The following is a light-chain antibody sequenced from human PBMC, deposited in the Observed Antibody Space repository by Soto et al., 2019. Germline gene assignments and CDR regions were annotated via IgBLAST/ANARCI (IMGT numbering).Light chain of an antibody. CDR1: QSISSY. CDR2: AAY. Sequence: DIQMTQSPSSLSSSVGDTFASTFLASQSISSYLTWYQQKPGKAPKLLIYAAYNLQGGVPSRFSGSGSGTDFTLTISSLQPEDFAAYYCQQSYDMPWTFGQGTKVDI. J-gene: IGKJ1*01. CDR3: QQSYDMPWT. V-gene: IGKV1-39*01.